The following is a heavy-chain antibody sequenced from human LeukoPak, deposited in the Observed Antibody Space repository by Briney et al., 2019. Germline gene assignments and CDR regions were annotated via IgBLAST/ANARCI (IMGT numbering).Heavy chain of an antibody. V-gene: IGHV1-18*01. CDR3: AREAGGNFDY. CDR1: GYTFISYG. J-gene: IGHJ4*02. D-gene: IGHD3-16*01. CDR2: ISAYNGNT. Sequence: ASVKVSCKASGYTFISYGISWMRQAPGQGLEWMGWISAYNGNTNNAQKFQGRVTVTTDTSTSTAYMELRSLRSDDTAVYYCAREAGGNFDYWGQGTLVTVSS.